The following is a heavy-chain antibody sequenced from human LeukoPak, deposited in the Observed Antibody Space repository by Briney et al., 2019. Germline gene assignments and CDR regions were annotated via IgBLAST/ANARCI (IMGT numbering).Heavy chain of an antibody. V-gene: IGHV4-39*07. D-gene: IGHD5-12*01. J-gene: IGHJ4*02. CDR3: ARYIVATMDYYFDY. CDR1: GGSISSSIYY. CDR2: IYYSGST. Sequence: PSETLSLTCTVSGGSISSSIYYWGWIRQPPWKGLEWIGSIYYSGSTNYNPSLKSRVTMSVDTSKNQFSLKLSSVTAADTAVYYCARYIVATMDYYFDYWGQGTLVTVSS.